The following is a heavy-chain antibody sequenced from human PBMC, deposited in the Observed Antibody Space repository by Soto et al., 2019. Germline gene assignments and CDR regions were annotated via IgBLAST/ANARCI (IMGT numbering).Heavy chain of an antibody. V-gene: IGHV4-34*01. D-gene: IGHD6-6*01. CDR2: INHSGST. Sequence: PSETLSLTCAVYGGSFSGYYWSWIRQPPGKGLEWIGEINHSGSTNYNPSLKSRVTITVDTSKNQFSLKLSSVTAADTAVYYCASQSSSSYFDYWGQVTLVTVSS. J-gene: IGHJ4*02. CDR1: GGSFSGYY. CDR3: ASQSSSSYFDY.